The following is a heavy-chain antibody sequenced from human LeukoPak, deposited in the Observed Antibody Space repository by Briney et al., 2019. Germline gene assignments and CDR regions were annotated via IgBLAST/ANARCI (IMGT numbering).Heavy chain of an antibody. CDR1: GFTFRNYW. V-gene: IGHV3-7*02. J-gene: IGHJ4*02. Sequence: GGSLRLSCTASGFTFRNYWMNWVRQAPGKGLEWVANINEDGSEKNYVDSVKGRFTTSRDNARNSLSLQMNSLRSEDTAVYYCAWSRAGYNYLVYWGQGTLVTVSS. CDR2: INEDGSEK. D-gene: IGHD5-24*01. CDR3: AWSRAGYNYLVY.